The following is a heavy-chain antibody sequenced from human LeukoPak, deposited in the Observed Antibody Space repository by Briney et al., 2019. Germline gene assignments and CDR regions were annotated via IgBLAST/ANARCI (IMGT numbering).Heavy chain of an antibody. V-gene: IGHV3-30*18. CDR3: AKDRDPYSSGWYSD. Sequence: GGSLRLSCAASGFTFSSYAMHWVRQAPGKGLEWVAIFSSDGVNKYYADSVKGRFTISRDNSKNTLYLQMNSLRAEDTAVYYCAKDRDPYSSGWYSDWGQGTLVTVSS. D-gene: IGHD6-19*01. CDR1: GFTFSSYA. CDR2: FSSDGVNK. J-gene: IGHJ4*02.